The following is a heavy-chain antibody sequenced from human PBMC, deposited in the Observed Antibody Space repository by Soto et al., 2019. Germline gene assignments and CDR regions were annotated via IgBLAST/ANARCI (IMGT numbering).Heavy chain of an antibody. CDR3: AQGGIAAAGTLSWFDP. V-gene: IGHV6-1*01. CDR1: GGSVSSNSSA. J-gene: IGHJ5*02. Sequence: SPTLSLPCAISGGSVSSNSSAWNFIRQSPSRGLEWLGRTYYRSKWYNDYAVSVKSRTTINRDTSKNQFSLQLNSVTPDDTAVYYCAQGGIAAAGTLSWFDPWGQGTLVTVS. D-gene: IGHD6-13*01. CDR2: TYYRSKWYN.